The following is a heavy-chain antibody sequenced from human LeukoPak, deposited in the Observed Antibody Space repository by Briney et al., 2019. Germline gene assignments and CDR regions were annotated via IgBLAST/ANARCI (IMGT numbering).Heavy chain of an antibody. J-gene: IGHJ4*02. CDR1: RFTFTSYA. CDR2: ISGSGGST. Sequence: GGSLRLSCAASRFTFTSYAMRWVRQAPGKGLEWVSAISGSGGSTYYADSVKGRFTISRDNSKNTLYLQMNSLRAEDTAVYYCEKATAGYCSGWYSFDYWGQGTLVTVSS. V-gene: IGHV3-23*01. CDR3: EKATAGYCSGWYSFDY. D-gene: IGHD6-19*01.